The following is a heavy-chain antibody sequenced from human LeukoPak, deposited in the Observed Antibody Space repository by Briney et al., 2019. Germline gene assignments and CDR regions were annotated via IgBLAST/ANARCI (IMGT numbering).Heavy chain of an antibody. CDR1: GFTFSNYA. V-gene: IGHV3-74*03. J-gene: IGHJ3*02. D-gene: IGHD4-23*01. CDR2: ISGDGYST. CDR3: ARDKYGGNSNAFDI. Sequence: GGSLRLSCAASGFTFSNYAMHWVRQAPGKGLEWVSGISGDGYSTKYADSVKGRFTISRDNARNTLYLQMNSLRAEDTAMYFCARDKYGGNSNAFDIWGQGTMVTVSS.